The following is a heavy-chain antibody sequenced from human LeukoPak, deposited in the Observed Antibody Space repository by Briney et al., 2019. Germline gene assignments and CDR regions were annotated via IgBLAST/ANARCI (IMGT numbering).Heavy chain of an antibody. Sequence: GASVKVSCKASGGTFSSYAISWVRQAPGQGLEWMGGIIPIFGTANYAQKFQGRVTITTDESTSTAYMELSSLRSEDTAVYYCARGPNYDFWGGYYMMHGWFDPWGQGTLVTVSS. V-gene: IGHV1-69*05. CDR2: IIPIFGTA. CDR1: GGTFSSYA. CDR3: ARGPNYDFWGGYYMMHGWFDP. J-gene: IGHJ5*02. D-gene: IGHD3-3*01.